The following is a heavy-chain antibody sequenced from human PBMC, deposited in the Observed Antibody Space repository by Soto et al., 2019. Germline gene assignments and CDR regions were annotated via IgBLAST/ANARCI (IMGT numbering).Heavy chain of an antibody. Sequence: SVKVSCKASGGTFSSYAISWVRQAPGQGLELMGGIIPIFGTANYAQKFQGRVTITADESTSTAYMELSSLRSEDTAVYYCATQMMSSGYYYFDYWGQGTLVTVYS. V-gene: IGHV1-69*13. J-gene: IGHJ4*02. CDR1: GGTFSSYA. CDR3: ATQMMSSGYYYFDY. CDR2: IIPIFGTA. D-gene: IGHD3-22*01.